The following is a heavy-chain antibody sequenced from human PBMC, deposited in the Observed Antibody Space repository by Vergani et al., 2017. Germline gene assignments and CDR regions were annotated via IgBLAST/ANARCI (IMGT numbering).Heavy chain of an antibody. D-gene: IGHD5-12*01. CDR3: ARERRDIVAKDAFDF. CDR1: GDSISSGYYY. V-gene: IGHV4-30-4*08. CDR2: IFSSGNS. J-gene: IGHJ3*01. Sequence: QVQLQESGPGLVKPSQTLSLTCTVSGDSISSGYYYWSWIRQPPGKGLEWIGCIFSSGNSYYNPSLKSRLTISLDTSKNRFSLRLNSVTAADTAVYYCARERRDIVAKDAFDFWGQGTVVTVSS.